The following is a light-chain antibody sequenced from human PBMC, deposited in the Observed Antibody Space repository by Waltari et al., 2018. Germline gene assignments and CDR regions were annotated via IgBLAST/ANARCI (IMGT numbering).Light chain of an antibody. CDR3: QQYNSYPWT. CDR2: DAS. Sequence: DIQMTQSPSSLSASVGARVTITCRARQSISSYLNWYQQKPGKAPKLLIYDASSLESGVPSRFSGSRSGTEFTLTISSLQPDDFATYYCQQYNSYPWTFGQGTKVEIK. J-gene: IGKJ1*01. V-gene: IGKV1-5*01. CDR1: QSISSY.